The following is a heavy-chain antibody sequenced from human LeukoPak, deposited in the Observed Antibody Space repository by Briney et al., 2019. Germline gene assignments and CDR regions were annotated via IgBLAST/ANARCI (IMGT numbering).Heavy chain of an antibody. J-gene: IGHJ5*02. CDR1: GGSISSYY. D-gene: IGHD3-3*01. V-gene: IGHV4-59*01. CDR3: ARAFFGGRWFDP. CDR2: IYYSGST. Sequence: SETLSLTCTVSGGSISSYYWSWIRQPPGKGLEWIGYIYYSGSTNYNPSLKSRVTISVDTPKNQFSLKLSSVTAADTAVYYCARAFFGGRWFDPWGQGTLVTVSS.